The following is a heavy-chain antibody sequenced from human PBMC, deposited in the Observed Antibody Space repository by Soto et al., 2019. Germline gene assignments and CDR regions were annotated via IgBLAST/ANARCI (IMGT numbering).Heavy chain of an antibody. CDR1: GYTLTELS. CDR3: ARGQTGTTLFYYYYYYMDV. J-gene: IGHJ6*03. D-gene: IGHD1-7*01. CDR2: FDPEDGET. Sequence: GASVKVSCKVSGYTLTELSMHWVRQAPGKGLEWMGGFDPEDGETIYAQKFQGRVTMTKDTSTDTAYMELRSLRSDDTAVYYCARGQTGTTLFYYYYYYMDVWGKGTTVTVSS. V-gene: IGHV1-24*01.